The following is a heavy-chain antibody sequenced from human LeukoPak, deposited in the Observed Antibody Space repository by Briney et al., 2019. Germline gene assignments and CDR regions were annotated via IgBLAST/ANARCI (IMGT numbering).Heavy chain of an antibody. V-gene: IGHV3-30-3*01. CDR2: ISYDGSNK. Sequence: GGSLRLSCAASGFTFSSYAMHWVRQAPGKGLEWVAVISYDGSNKYYADSVKGRFTISRDNSKNTLYLQMNSLRAEDTAVYYCAGLGDDFWRGYRYWGQGTLVTVSS. CDR3: AGLGDDFWRGYRY. CDR1: GFTFSSYA. J-gene: IGHJ4*02. D-gene: IGHD3-3*01.